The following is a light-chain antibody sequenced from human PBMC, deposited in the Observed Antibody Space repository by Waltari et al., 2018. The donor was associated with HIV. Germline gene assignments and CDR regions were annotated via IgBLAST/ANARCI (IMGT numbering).Light chain of an antibody. V-gene: IGLV1-44*01. J-gene: IGLJ3*02. CDR1: SSNIGSDT. CDR3: AAWDDTLNGPV. CDR2: RNN. Sequence: SVLTQPPSASGTPGQSVTISCSGSSSNIGSDTVNWYQHLPGTAPKLLIYRNNERPSWVPDRVSGSKSGTAASLSISGLQSEDEADYYCAAWDDTLNGPVFGGGTKLTVL.